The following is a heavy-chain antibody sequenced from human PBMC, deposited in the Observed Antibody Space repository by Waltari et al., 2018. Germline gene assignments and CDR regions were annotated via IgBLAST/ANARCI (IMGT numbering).Heavy chain of an antibody. CDR1: GDTFSGYY. Sequence: QVQLVQSGAEVKKSGASVKVSCKASGDTFSGYYMHWVRQAPGQGLEWIGWINPNSGATSSAQKFQGRVSMTRDTSISTAYMELSRLRSDDTALYYCARDQSTGTSIDYWGQGTLVTVSS. J-gene: IGHJ4*02. D-gene: IGHD1-1*01. CDR3: ARDQSTGTSIDY. CDR2: INPNSGAT. V-gene: IGHV1-2*02.